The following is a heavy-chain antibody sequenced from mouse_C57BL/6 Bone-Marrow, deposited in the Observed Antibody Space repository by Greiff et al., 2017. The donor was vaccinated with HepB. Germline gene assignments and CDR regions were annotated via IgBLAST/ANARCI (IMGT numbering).Heavy chain of an antibody. V-gene: IGHV5-6*01. D-gene: IGHD2-2*01. J-gene: IGHJ3*01. CDR1: GFTFSSYG. Sequence: EVQLHESGGDLVKPGGSLKLSCAASGFTFSSYGMSWVRQTPDKRLEWVATISSGGSYTYYPDSVKGRFTISRDNAKNTLYLQMSSLKSEDTAMYYCARHAMVTSFAYWGQGTLVTVSA. CDR3: ARHAMVTSFAY. CDR2: ISSGGSYT.